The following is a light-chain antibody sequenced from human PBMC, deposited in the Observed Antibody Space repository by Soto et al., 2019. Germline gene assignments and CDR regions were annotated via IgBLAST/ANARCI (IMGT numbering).Light chain of an antibody. CDR3: VSYATSTTLYV. CDR1: SSDVGSFNY. J-gene: IGLJ1*01. CDR2: EVT. Sequence: QSVLTQPASVSGSPGQSITTSCTATSSDVGSFNYVSWYQHHPGKAPKLMIYEVTSRPSGVSNRLSGSKPGNTASLTISGLQAEDGADYYCVSYATSTTLYVFGSGTKVTVL. V-gene: IGLV2-14*01.